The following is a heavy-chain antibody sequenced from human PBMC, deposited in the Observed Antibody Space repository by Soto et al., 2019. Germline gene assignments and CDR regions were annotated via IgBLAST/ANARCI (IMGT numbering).Heavy chain of an antibody. J-gene: IGHJ6*02. CDR2: ILHDGSAE. D-gene: IGHD4-4*01. Sequence: GGSLRLSCAASGFIFTSYGMHWVRQAPGKGLEWMALILHDGSAEYYADSVKDRFTISRDNSKNTLYLQMNSLTAEDTAVYYCARSRDGYSFYFYYGMDGWGQGTTVTVSS. CDR1: GFIFTSYG. V-gene: IGHV3-30*03. CDR3: ARSRDGYSFYFYYGMDG.